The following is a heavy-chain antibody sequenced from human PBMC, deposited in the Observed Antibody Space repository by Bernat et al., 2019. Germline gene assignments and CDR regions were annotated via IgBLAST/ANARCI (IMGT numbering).Heavy chain of an antibody. V-gene: IGHV1-2*06. Sequence: QVQLVQSGAEVKKPGASVKVSCKASGYTFSGYYIHWVRQAPGQGLEWMGRINPNSGGTDFAQEFQGRVTMTRDTSISTAYMELSRLTSDDTAVYYCARDDTWYCAYWGQGTLVTVSS. J-gene: IGHJ4*02. D-gene: IGHD2-2*02. CDR1: GYTFSGYY. CDR2: INPNSGGT. CDR3: ARDDTWYCAY.